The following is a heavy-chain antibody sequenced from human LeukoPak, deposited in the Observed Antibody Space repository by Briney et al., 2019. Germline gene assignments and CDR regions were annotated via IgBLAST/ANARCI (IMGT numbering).Heavy chain of an antibody. V-gene: IGHV4-59*01. D-gene: IGHD6-13*01. Sequence: SETLSLTCTVSGGSISSYYWSWIRQPPGKGLEWIGYIYYSGSTNYNPSLKSRVTISVDTSKNQFSLKLSSVTAADTAVYYCARDRAAAGIVRWFDPWGQGTLVTVSS. CDR3: ARDRAAAGIVRWFDP. CDR1: GGSISSYY. J-gene: IGHJ5*02. CDR2: IYYSGST.